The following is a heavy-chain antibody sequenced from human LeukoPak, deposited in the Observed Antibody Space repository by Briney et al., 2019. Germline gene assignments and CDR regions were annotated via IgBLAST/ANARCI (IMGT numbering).Heavy chain of an antibody. CDR2: IYYRGST. V-gene: IGHV4-39*01. J-gene: IGHJ3*02. CDR1: GGSISSSSYY. CDR3: ARHERDIDAFDI. Sequence: SETLSLTRTVSGGSISSSSYYWGWIRQPPGKGLEWIGSIYYRGSTYYNPSLKSRVTISVDTSKNQFSLKLSSVTAADTAVYYCARHERDIDAFDIWGQRTMVTVSS. D-gene: IGHD2-21*02.